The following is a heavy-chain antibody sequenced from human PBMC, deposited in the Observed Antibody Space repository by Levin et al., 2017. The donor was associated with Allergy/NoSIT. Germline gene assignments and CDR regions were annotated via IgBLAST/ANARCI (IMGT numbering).Heavy chain of an antibody. CDR3: LRFLEWNYGMDV. CDR1: GFTFSSYG. Sequence: PGGSLRLSCAASGFTFSSYGMHWVRQAPGKGLEWVAVIWYDGSNKYYADSVKGRFTISRDNSKNTLYLQMNSLRAEDTAVYYCLRFLEWNYGMDVWGQGTTVTVSS. D-gene: IGHD3-3*01. J-gene: IGHJ6*02. CDR2: IWYDGSNK. V-gene: IGHV3-33*01.